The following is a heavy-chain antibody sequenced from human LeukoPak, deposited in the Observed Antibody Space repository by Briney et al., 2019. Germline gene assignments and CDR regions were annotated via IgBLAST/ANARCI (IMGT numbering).Heavy chain of an antibody. V-gene: IGHV4-34*01. J-gene: IGHJ4*02. CDR1: GGSFSGYY. CDR3: ARGLGGSKGDY. D-gene: IGHD2-15*01. Sequence: SETLSLTCAVYGGSFSGYYWSWIRQPPGKGLEWIGEINHSGSTNYNPSLKSRVTISVDTSKNQFSLKLSSVTAADTAVYYRARGLGGSKGDYWGQGTLVTVSS. CDR2: INHSGST.